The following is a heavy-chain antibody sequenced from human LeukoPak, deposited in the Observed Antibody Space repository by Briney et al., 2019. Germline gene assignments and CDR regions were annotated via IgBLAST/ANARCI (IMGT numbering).Heavy chain of an antibody. CDR1: GFTSSSYW. CDR2: IEQDGSEK. V-gene: IGHV3-7*03. D-gene: IGHD6-19*01. J-gene: IGHJ4*02. Sequence: GGSLRLSCAVYGFTSSSYWMSWVRQAPGKGLEGVANIEQDGSEKYSVDSVKGRFTISRDNSKNTLFLEMNSLRAEDTAIYYCAKDLDSTGLFEGPGDHWGQGTLVTVSS. CDR3: AKDLDSTGLFEGPGDH.